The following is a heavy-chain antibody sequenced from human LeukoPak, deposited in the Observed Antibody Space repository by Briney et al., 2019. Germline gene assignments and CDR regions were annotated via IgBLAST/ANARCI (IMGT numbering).Heavy chain of an antibody. D-gene: IGHD6-6*01. Sequence: GRSLRLSCAASGFTFSSYAMHWVRQAPGKGLEWVAVISYDGSNKYYADSVKGRFTISRDNSKNTLYLQMNSLRAEDTAVYYCARPYSSSYGFDHWGQGTLVTVSS. CDR3: ARPYSSSYGFDH. CDR1: GFTFSSYA. CDR2: ISYDGSNK. J-gene: IGHJ4*02. V-gene: IGHV3-30-3*01.